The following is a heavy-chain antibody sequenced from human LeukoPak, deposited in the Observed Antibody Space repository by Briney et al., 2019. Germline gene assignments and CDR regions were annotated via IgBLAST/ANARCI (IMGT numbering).Heavy chain of an antibody. D-gene: IGHD6-13*01. CDR1: GFTFDDYA. J-gene: IGHJ4*02. CDR2: ISWNSGSI. CDR3: AKGKGYSSSWYYFDY. V-gene: IGHV3-9*01. Sequence: GRSLRLSCAASGFTFDDYAMHWVRQAPGKGLEWVSGISWNSGSIGYADSVKGRFTISRDNAKNSLCLQMNSLRAEDTALYYCAKGKGYSSSWYYFDYWGQGTLVTVSS.